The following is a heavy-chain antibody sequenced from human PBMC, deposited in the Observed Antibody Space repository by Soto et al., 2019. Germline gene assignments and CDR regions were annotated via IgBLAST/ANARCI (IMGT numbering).Heavy chain of an antibody. CDR2: IIPIIATA. Sequence: SVKVSCKASGGTFSRYAISWVRQAPGQGLEWMGGIIPIIATANYAQKFQGRVTITADESTSTAYMELGGLRSEDTAVYYCARDCSSTSCYAHYYYGMDVWGQGTTVTVSS. J-gene: IGHJ6*02. V-gene: IGHV1-69*13. D-gene: IGHD2-2*01. CDR3: ARDCSSTSCYAHYYYGMDV. CDR1: GGTFSRYA.